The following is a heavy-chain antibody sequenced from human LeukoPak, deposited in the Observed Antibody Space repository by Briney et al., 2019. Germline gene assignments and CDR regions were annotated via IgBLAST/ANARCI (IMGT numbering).Heavy chain of an antibody. CDR2: IYSGGST. CDR3: ASGSGSYRTPYYYMDV. J-gene: IGHJ6*03. V-gene: IGHV3-53*01. CDR1: GFVFSSFA. D-gene: IGHD3-10*01. Sequence: GGSLRLSCAASGFVFSSFAMHWVRQAPGKGLEWVSVIYSGGSTYYADSVKGRFTISRDNSKNTLYLQMNSLRAEDTAVYYCASGSGSYRTPYYYMDVWGTGTTVTVSS.